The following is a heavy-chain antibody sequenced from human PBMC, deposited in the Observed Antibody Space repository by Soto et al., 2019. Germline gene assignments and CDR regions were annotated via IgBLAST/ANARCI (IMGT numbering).Heavy chain of an antibody. CDR1: GFTFRNDW. V-gene: IGHV3-74*01. CDR3: TRTLTGTSGAFGV. Sequence: PGGSLRLSCAASGFTFRNDWMHWVRQVPGKGLVWVSRITPDVSSTNSADSVRGRFIISRDNARNTLYLQMTSLRVEDTAVYFCTRTLTGTSGAFGVWGQGTMVT. D-gene: IGHD1-7*01. J-gene: IGHJ3*01. CDR2: ITPDVSST.